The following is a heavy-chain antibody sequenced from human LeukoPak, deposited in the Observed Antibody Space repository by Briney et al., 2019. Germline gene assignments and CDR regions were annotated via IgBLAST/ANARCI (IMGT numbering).Heavy chain of an antibody. CDR3: ARDRGQQLGVDP. V-gene: IGHV4-34*01. CDR2: INHSGST. J-gene: IGHJ5*02. D-gene: IGHD6-13*01. Sequence: SETLSLTCAVYGGSFSGYYWSWIRQPPGKGLEWIGEINHSGSTNYNPSLKSRVTISVDTSKNQFSLKLSSVTAADTAVYYCARDRGQQLGVDPWGQGTLVTVSS. CDR1: GGSFSGYY.